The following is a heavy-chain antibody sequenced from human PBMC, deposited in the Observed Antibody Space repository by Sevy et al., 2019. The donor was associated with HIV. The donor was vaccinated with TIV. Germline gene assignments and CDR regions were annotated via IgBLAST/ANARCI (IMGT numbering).Heavy chain of an antibody. CDR2: ISGTAGNT. Sequence: GGSLRLSCAVSEFTLSGNAMIWVRQAPGKGLEWVSGISGTAGNTYYADSVKGRFTIFRDNAKNSLYLQMNSLRAEDTAVYYCARSWEQQLHDAFDIWGQGTMVTVSS. D-gene: IGHD6-13*01. CDR3: ARSWEQQLHDAFDI. J-gene: IGHJ3*02. V-gene: IGHV3-23*01. CDR1: EFTLSGNA.